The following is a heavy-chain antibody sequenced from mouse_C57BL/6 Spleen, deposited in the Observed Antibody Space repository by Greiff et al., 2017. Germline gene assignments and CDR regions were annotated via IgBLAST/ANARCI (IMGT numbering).Heavy chain of an antibody. V-gene: IGHV5-15*04. J-gene: IGHJ2*01. D-gene: IGHD4-1*01. CDR1: GFTFSDYG. CDR3: ARQTGTRYFDY. CDR2: LSNLAYSI. Sequence: EVMLVESGGGLVQPGGSLKLSCAASGFTFSDYGMAWVRQAPRKGPEWVAFLSNLAYSIYYADTVTGRFTISRENAKNTLYLEMSSLRSEDTAMYYCARQTGTRYFDYWGQGTTLTVSS.